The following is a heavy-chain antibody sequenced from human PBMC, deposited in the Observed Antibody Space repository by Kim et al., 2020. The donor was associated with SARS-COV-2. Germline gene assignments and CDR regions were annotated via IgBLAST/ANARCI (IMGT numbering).Heavy chain of an antibody. CDR2: ISSSGSTI. CDR3: ARVRGANPYYYYGMDV. V-gene: IGHV3-48*03. J-gene: IGHJ6*02. Sequence: GGSLRLSCAASGFTFSSYEMNWVRQAPGKGLEWVSYISSSGSTIYYADSVKGRFTISRDNAKNSLYLQMNSLRAEDTAVYYCARVRGANPYYYYGMDVWGQGTTVTVS. CDR1: GFTFSSYE. D-gene: IGHD1-26*01.